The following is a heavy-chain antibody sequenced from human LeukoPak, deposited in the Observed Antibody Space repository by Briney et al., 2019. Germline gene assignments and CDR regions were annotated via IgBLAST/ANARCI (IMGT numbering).Heavy chain of an antibody. V-gene: IGHV3-23*01. CDR2: ISVNGGTT. CDR3: VKGGGNVRRYFEY. Sequence: PGGSLRLSCAASGFTFSSYAMTWVRQAPGKGLEWVSSISVNGGTTYYADSVKGRFTISRDSSKNTLYLQMNSLRAEDTAVYYCVKGGGNVRRYFEYWGQGTLVTVSS. J-gene: IGHJ4*02. CDR1: GFTFSSYA. D-gene: IGHD4-23*01.